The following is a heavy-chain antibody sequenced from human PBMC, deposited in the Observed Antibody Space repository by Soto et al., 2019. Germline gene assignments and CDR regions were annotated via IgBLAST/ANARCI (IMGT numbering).Heavy chain of an antibody. D-gene: IGHD2-2*02. CDR1: GGTFSSYA. V-gene: IGHV1-69*06. Sequence: QVQLVQSGAEVKKPGSSVKVSCKASGGTFSSYAISWVRQAPGQGLEWMGGIIPIFGTANYAQKFQGRVTITADKSTRTPYMEQSRLRSEDTAVYYCARGGYCSSTSCYRNYGMDVWGQGTTVPVSS. CDR2: IIPIFGTA. J-gene: IGHJ6*02. CDR3: ARGGYCSSTSCYRNYGMDV.